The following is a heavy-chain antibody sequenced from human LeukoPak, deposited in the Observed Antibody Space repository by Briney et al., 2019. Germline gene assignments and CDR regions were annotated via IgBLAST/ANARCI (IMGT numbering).Heavy chain of an antibody. CDR1: GFTFSTNW. CDR2: INGDGSRT. Sequence: GRSLRLSCAASGFTFSTNWMHWVRQAPGKGLVWVSRINGDGSRTNYADSVEGRFTISRDNAKNTVYLQMNSLRAEDTAVYYCARGATYAYYFDYWGQGILVTVSS. D-gene: IGHD4-17*01. V-gene: IGHV3-74*01. CDR3: ARGATYAYYFDY. J-gene: IGHJ4*02.